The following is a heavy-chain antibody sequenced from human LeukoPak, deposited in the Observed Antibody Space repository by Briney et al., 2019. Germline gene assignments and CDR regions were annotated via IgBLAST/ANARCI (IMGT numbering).Heavy chain of an antibody. J-gene: IGHJ4*02. CDR2: IYHSGST. D-gene: IGHD2-15*01. V-gene: IGHV4-4*02. CDR1: GGSISSSNW. Sequence: PSETLSLTCAVSGGSISSSNWWSWVRQPPGKGLEWIGEIYHSGSTNYNPSLKSRVTISVDKSKNQFSLKLSSVTAADTAVYYCARSRPDCSGGSCYWDFDYWGQGTLVTVSS. CDR3: ARSRPDCSGGSCYWDFDY.